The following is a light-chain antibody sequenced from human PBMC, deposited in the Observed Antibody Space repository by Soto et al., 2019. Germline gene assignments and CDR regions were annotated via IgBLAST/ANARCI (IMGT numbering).Light chain of an antibody. J-gene: IGLJ1*01. CDR1: NIGSKG. CDR2: YDS. V-gene: IGLV3-21*04. CDR3: QVWDSSSDHYD. Sequence: SYELTQPPSVSVAPGKTARINCGGNNIGSKGVHWYQQKPGQAPVLVIYYDSDRPSGIPERFSGSNSGNTVTLTISRVEAGDEADYYCQVWDSSSDHYDFGAGTKVTVL.